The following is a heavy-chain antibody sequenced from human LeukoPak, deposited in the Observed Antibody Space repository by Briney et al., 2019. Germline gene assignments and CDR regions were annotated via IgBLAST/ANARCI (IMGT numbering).Heavy chain of an antibody. CDR1: GFTFISYP. J-gene: IGHJ4*02. Sequence: AGGSLRLSCAASGFTFISYPMHWVRQAPGKGLEWVAEISYDGGNKYYADSVKGRFTISRDNSKNTLYLQMNSLRAEDTAVYYCARITFHYDSSGYYFDYWGQGTLVTVSS. D-gene: IGHD3-22*01. CDR3: ARITFHYDSSGYYFDY. V-gene: IGHV3-30*01. CDR2: ISYDGGNK.